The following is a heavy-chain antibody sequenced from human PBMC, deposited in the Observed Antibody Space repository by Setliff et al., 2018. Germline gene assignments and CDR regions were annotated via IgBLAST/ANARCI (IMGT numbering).Heavy chain of an antibody. CDR2: ISGYDGNT. Sequence: RASVKVSCKTSGYTFSNYGVSWVRQAPGQGLEWMGWISGYDGNTKYAQNLHGRVTMTTDTSTTTAYMELRSLTSDDTAVYYCSRLVRYCTSTTCQRASGAEFWGQGTLVTVSS. CDR3: SRLVRYCTSTTCQRASGAEF. J-gene: IGHJ4*02. V-gene: IGHV1-18*01. D-gene: IGHD2-8*01. CDR1: GYTFSNYG.